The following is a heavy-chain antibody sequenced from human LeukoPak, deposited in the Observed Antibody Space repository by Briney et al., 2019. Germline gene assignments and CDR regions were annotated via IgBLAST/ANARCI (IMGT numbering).Heavy chain of an antibody. Sequence: SETLSLTCTVSGGSISSYYWSWIRQPPGKGLEWIGYIYYSRSTNYNPSLKSRVTISVDTSKNQFSLKLSSVTAADTAVYYCATIGYYDSSGCYSPYYYYYMDVWGKGTTVTVSS. V-gene: IGHV4-59*01. CDR2: IYYSRST. J-gene: IGHJ6*03. CDR3: ATIGYYDSSGCYSPYYYYYMDV. CDR1: GGSISSYY. D-gene: IGHD3-22*01.